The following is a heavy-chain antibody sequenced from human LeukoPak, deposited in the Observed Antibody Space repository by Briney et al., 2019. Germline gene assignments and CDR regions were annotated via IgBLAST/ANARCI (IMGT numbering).Heavy chain of an antibody. V-gene: IGHV1-2*02. CDR3: ARYCSGASCYLFDY. CDR1: GYTFTGYY. Sequence: ASVKVSCKASGYTFTGYYMHWVRQAPGQGLEWMGWINPNSGGTNYAQKFQGRVTMTRDTSISTAYMELSRLRSDDTAVYYCARYCSGASCYLFDYWGQGTLVTVSS. D-gene: IGHD2-15*01. CDR2: INPNSGGT. J-gene: IGHJ4*02.